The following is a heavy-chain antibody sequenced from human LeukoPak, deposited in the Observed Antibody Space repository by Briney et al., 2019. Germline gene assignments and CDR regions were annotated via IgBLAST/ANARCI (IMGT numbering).Heavy chain of an antibody. J-gene: IGHJ4*02. CDR1: GFTFSSYG. D-gene: IGHD3-22*01. CDR3: ARVAMIVAKPYDN. Sequence: SGGSLRLSCAASGFTFSSYGMHWVRQAPGKGLEWVAFIRYDGSNKYYADSVKGRFTISRDNSKNTLYLQMNSLRAEDTAVYYCARVAMIVAKPYDNWGQGTLVTVSS. CDR2: IRYDGSNK. V-gene: IGHV3-30*02.